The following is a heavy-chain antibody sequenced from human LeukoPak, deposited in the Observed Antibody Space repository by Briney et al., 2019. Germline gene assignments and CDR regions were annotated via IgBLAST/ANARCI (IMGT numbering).Heavy chain of an antibody. J-gene: IGHJ4*02. CDR2: IIPILGIA. Sequence: ASVKVSCKASGGTFSSYTISWVRQAPGQGLEWMGRIIPILGIANYAQKFQGRVTITADKSTSTAYMELSSLRSEDTAVYYCAMDPDYYDSSGLNDYWGQGTLVTVSS. V-gene: IGHV1-69*02. CDR3: AMDPDYYDSSGLNDY. CDR1: GGTFSSYT. D-gene: IGHD3-22*01.